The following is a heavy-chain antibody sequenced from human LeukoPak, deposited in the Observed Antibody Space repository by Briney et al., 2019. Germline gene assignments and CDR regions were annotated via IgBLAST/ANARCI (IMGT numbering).Heavy chain of an antibody. V-gene: IGHV4-38-2*01. D-gene: IGHD3-3*01. CDR3: ARRSSAFDP. CDR2: IYHSGST. CDR1: GYSISSGYY. J-gene: IGHJ5*02. Sequence: PSETLSLTCAASGYSISSGYYWGWIRQPPGKGLEWIGTIYHSGSTYYNPSLKSRVTISVDRSKNQFSLKLSSVTAADTAVYYCARRSSAFDPWGQGTLVTVSS.